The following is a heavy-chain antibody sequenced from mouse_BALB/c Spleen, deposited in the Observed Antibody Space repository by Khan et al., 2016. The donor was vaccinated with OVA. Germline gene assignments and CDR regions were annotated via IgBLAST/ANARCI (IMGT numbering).Heavy chain of an antibody. D-gene: IGHD2-1*01. CDR2: ISYSGST. CDR1: GYSITSDYA. J-gene: IGHJ2*01. CDR3: ARSYGNYLDY. Sequence: EVQLVESGPGLVKPSQSLSLTCTVTGYSITSDYAWNWIRQFPGNKLEWMGYISYSGSTSYNPSLKSRISITRDTSKNQFFLQLKSVTTEDTATYYCARSYGNYLDYWGQGTTLTVSS. V-gene: IGHV3-2*02.